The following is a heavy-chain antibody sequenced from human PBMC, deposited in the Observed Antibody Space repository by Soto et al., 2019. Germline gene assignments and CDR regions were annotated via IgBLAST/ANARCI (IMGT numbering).Heavy chain of an antibody. CDR2: IIPIFGTA. V-gene: IGHV1-69*01. J-gene: IGHJ5*02. CDR3: ARNRGIAAAGSSNWFDP. CDR1: GGTFSSYA. D-gene: IGHD6-13*01. Sequence: QVQLVQSGAEVKKPGSSVKVSCKASGGTFSSYAISWVRQAPGQGLEWMGGIIPIFGTANYAQKFQGRVTITADESTSTAYMELSRLRSEDTAVYYCARNRGIAAAGSSNWFDPWGQGTLVTVSS.